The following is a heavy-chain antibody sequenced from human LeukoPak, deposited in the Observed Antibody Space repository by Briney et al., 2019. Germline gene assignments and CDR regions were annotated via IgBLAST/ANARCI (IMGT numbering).Heavy chain of an antibody. Sequence: GGSLRLSCAASGFTFSSYAMSWVRQAPGKGLEWVSAISGSGGSTYYADSVKGRFTISRDNSKNTLYLQMNSLRAEGTAVYYCAKDQNWGEGSNPGYWGQGTLVTVSS. J-gene: IGHJ4*02. CDR2: ISGSGGST. CDR3: AKDQNWGEGSNPGY. D-gene: IGHD3-16*02. CDR1: GFTFSSYA. V-gene: IGHV3-23*01.